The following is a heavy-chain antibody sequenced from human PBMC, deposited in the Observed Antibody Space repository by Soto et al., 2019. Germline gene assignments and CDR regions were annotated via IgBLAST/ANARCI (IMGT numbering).Heavy chain of an antibody. Sequence: EEQVVESGGGLVQPGGSLRLSCAASGFIFTGHWMHWVRQGPGKGLDWVSGINNDGGATFYADSVKGRFTISRDNSNNIVYLQMNSLGAEDSAVYYCGTVFDLWGHGTQVTVSS. CDR1: GFIFTGHW. V-gene: IGHV3-74*01. CDR2: INNDGGAT. D-gene: IGHD4-4*01. J-gene: IGHJ5*02. CDR3: GTVFDL.